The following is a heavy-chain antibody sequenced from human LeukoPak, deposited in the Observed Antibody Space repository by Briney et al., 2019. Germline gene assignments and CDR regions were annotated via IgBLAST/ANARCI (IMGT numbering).Heavy chain of an antibody. D-gene: IGHD2-2*02. J-gene: IGHJ4*02. Sequence: GGSLRLSCAASGFTFSSYGMHWVRQAPGKGLEWVAFIRYDGSNKYYADSVKGRFTISRDNSKNTLYLQMNSLRAEDTTVYYCAKEYCSSTSCYITGDYWGQGTLVTVSS. V-gene: IGHV3-30*02. CDR1: GFTFSSYG. CDR2: IRYDGSNK. CDR3: AKEYCSSTSCYITGDY.